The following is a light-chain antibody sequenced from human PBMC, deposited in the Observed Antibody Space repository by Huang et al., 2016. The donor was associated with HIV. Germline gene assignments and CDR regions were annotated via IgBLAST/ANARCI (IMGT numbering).Light chain of an antibody. CDR2: DAS. J-gene: IGKJ4*01. CDR1: EGVSHV. Sequence: EIELTQSPATLSLSPGERATLPCRASEGVSHVLAWYQQKPGQAPSLLIYDASNRATGIPARCSGSGSWTDFTLTISSLEPEDFAVYYCQQRSNWLTFGGGTKIEIK. V-gene: IGKV3-11*01. CDR3: QQRSNWLT.